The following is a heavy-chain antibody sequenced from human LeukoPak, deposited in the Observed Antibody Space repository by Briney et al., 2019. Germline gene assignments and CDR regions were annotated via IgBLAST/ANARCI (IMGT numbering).Heavy chain of an antibody. CDR3: AKAGPTTAMVYVDY. CDR2: LSSSGGGT. D-gene: IGHD5-18*01. Sequence: GGSLRLSCGASGFTFSSYAMNWVRQAPGKGLEWVSGLSSSGGGTYYADSVKGRFTISRDNSKNPLYLQMNSLRAEDTAVYFCAKAGPTTAMVYVDYWGQGTLVTVSS. CDR1: GFTFSSYA. J-gene: IGHJ4*02. V-gene: IGHV3-23*01.